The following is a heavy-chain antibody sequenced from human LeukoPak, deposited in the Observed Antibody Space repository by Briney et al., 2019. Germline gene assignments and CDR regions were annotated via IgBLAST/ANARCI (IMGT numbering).Heavy chain of an antibody. Sequence: ASVKVSCKASGYTFTGYYIHWVRQAPGQGLEWMGWISAYNGNTNYAQKLQGRVTMTTDTSTSTAYMELRSLRSDDTAVYYCARSPKGYCSGGSCYQGAFDIWGQGTMVTVSS. CDR3: ARSPKGYCSGGSCYQGAFDI. D-gene: IGHD2-15*01. V-gene: IGHV1-18*04. CDR1: GYTFTGYY. CDR2: ISAYNGNT. J-gene: IGHJ3*02.